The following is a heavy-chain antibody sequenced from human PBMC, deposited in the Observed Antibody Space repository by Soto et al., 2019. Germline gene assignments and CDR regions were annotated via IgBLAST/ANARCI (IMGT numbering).Heavy chain of an antibody. CDR1: GFTFSSYA. V-gene: IGHV3-23*01. CDR3: AKSHYDYIWGSYRYDAFDI. CDR2: ISGSGGST. D-gene: IGHD3-16*02. Sequence: GGSLRLSCAASGFTFSSYAMSWVRQAPGKGLEWVSAISGSGGSTYYADSVKGRFTISRDNSKNTLYLQMNSLRAEDTAVYYCAKSHYDYIWGSYRYDAFDIWGQGTMVTVSS. J-gene: IGHJ3*02.